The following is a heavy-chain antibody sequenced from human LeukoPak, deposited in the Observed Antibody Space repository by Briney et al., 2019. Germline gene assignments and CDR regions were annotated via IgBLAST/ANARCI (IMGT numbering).Heavy chain of an antibody. CDR1: GFTFSSYA. CDR3: AKALVPAARNDY. V-gene: IGHV3-30-3*01. CDR2: ISYDGSNK. D-gene: IGHD2-2*01. Sequence: GGSLRLSCAASGFTFSSYAMHWVRQAPGKGLEWVAVISYDGSNKYYADSVKGRFTISRDNSKNTLYLQMNSLRAEDTAVYYCAKALVPAARNDYWGQGTLVTVSS. J-gene: IGHJ4*02.